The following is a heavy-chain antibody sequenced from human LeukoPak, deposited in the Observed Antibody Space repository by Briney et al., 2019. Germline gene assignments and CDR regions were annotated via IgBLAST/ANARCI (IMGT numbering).Heavy chain of an antibody. V-gene: IGHV1-58*01. Sequence: ASVKVSCKDSGFTFTSAAVQWVRQARVQSLEWIGWIVVGSGNTNYAQKFQERVTITRDMSTSTAYMELSSLRSEDTAVYYCAADRSSGWYGGYFDYWGQGTLVTVSS. CDR2: IVVGSGNT. D-gene: IGHD6-19*01. J-gene: IGHJ4*02. CDR3: AADRSSGWYGGYFDY. CDR1: GFTFTSAA.